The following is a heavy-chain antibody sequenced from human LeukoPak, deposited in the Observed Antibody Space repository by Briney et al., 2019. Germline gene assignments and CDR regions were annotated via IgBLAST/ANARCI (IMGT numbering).Heavy chain of an antibody. Sequence: SETLSLTCSVSGGSISTSTYYWGWIRQPPGKGLEWIGSIYYSGSTYYYPSLKSRVTISVDTSKNQFSLKLNSVTAADTAVYYCARRYQLLYFDYWGQGTLVTVSS. CDR1: GGSISTSTYY. J-gene: IGHJ4*02. CDR3: ARRYQLLYFDY. V-gene: IGHV4-39*01. D-gene: IGHD2-2*01. CDR2: IYYSGST.